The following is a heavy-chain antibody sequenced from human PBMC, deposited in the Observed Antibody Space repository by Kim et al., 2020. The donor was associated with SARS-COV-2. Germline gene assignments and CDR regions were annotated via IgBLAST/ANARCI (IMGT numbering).Heavy chain of an antibody. CDR3: AKERRKYCSGGSCHLEY. J-gene: IGHJ4*02. Sequence: GKSPLPLSRDNSKNTLYLQMNNLRAEDTAVYYCAKERRKYCSGGSCHLEYWGQGTLVTVSS. D-gene: IGHD2-15*01. V-gene: IGHV3-33*06.